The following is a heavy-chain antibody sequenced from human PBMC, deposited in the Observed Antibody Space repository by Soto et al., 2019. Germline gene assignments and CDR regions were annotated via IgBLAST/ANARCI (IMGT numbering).Heavy chain of an antibody. Sequence: QVQLVQSGAEVEKPGASAKVSCKASGYIFTGYYIHWVRQAPGQGLEWMGWINPKSGKTNYTEKFHGRLTMTRDTSISTAYMELSRLRSDDTAVYYCARAPLLYCSGGRCYSDSLDSWGQGTLVTVSS. D-gene: IGHD2-15*01. CDR2: INPKSGKT. J-gene: IGHJ4*02. CDR1: GYIFTGYY. CDR3: ARAPLLYCSGGRCYSDSLDS. V-gene: IGHV1-2*02.